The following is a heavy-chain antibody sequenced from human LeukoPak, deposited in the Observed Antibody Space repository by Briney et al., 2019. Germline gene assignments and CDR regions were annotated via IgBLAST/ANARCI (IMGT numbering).Heavy chain of an antibody. J-gene: IGHJ2*01. V-gene: IGHV4-61*09. Sequence: SQTLSLTCTVSGGSIGSGSYYWSWIRQPAGKGLEWIGHIYTSGSTNYNPSLKSRVTISVDTSKNQFSLKLSSVTAADTAVHYCARGFRIGQLVHWYFDLWGRGTLVTVSS. D-gene: IGHD6-6*01. CDR1: GGSIGSGSYY. CDR3: ARGFRIGQLVHWYFDL. CDR2: IYTSGST.